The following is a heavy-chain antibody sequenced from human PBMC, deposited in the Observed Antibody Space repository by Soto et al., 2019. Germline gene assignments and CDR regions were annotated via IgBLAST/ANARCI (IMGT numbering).Heavy chain of an antibody. CDR1: GFTFSSYG. CDR2: IWYDGSNK. V-gene: IGHV3-33*01. CDR3: ARLYCSGGSCYDGYYYYGMDV. J-gene: IGHJ6*02. D-gene: IGHD2-15*01. Sequence: GGSLRLSCAASGFTFSSYGMHWVRQAPGKGLEWVAVIWYDGSNKYYADSVKGRFTISRDNSKNTLYLQMNSLRAEDTAVYYCARLYCSGGSCYDGYYYYGMDVWGQGTTVTVSS.